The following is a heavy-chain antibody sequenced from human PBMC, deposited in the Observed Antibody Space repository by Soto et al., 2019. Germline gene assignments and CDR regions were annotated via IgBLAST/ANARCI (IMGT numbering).Heavy chain of an antibody. V-gene: IGHV4-34*01. CDR3: ARGGKRIMITFGGVIAYGMDV. J-gene: IGHJ6*02. CDR1: GGSISSYY. Sequence: SETLSLTCTVSGGSISSYYWSWIRQPPGKGLEWIGEINHSGSTNYNPSLKSRVTISVDTSKNQFSLKLSSVTAADTAVYYCARGGKRIMITFGGVIAYGMDVWGQGTTVTVSS. CDR2: INHSGST. D-gene: IGHD3-16*02.